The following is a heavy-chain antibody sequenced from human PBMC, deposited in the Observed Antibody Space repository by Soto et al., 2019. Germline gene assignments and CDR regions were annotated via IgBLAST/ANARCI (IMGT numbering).Heavy chain of an antibody. CDR3: AREETAWPLAYGLDV. Sequence: GGSLRLSCAASGFTFNNYDMSWVRQAPGGGLEWVSSISRTGRYISYADSMKGRFTISRDSAENSLYLQMNSLRAEDTAVYYCAREETAWPLAYGLDVWGQGTTVTVSS. V-gene: IGHV3-21*01. J-gene: IGHJ6*02. CDR2: ISRTGRYI. CDR1: GFTFNNYD. D-gene: IGHD2-21*02.